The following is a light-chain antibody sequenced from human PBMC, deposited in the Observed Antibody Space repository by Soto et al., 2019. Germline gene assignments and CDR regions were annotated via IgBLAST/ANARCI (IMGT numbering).Light chain of an antibody. CDR1: SSDVGAYNY. V-gene: IGLV2-14*01. Sequence: QSLLTQPASVSGSPGQSITISCTGTSSDVGAYNYVSWYQQYPGKAPRLMISEVTSRPSGISNRFSGSKSGNSASLTISGLQAEDEADYYRSSYTGSSTLYVFGTGTKVTVL. CDR2: EVT. J-gene: IGLJ1*01. CDR3: SSYTGSSTLYV.